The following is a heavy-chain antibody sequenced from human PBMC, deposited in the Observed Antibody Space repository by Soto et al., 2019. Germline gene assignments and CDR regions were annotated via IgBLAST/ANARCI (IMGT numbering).Heavy chain of an antibody. Sequence: SETLSLTCAVYGGSFSGYYWSWIRQPPGKGLEWIGEINHSGSTNYNPSLKSRVTISVDTSKNQFSLKLSSVTAADTAVYYCAGGLMTTVKQLDYWGQGTLVTVSS. CDR3: AGGLMTTVKQLDY. CDR1: GGSFSGYY. V-gene: IGHV4-34*01. D-gene: IGHD4-4*01. J-gene: IGHJ4*02. CDR2: INHSGST.